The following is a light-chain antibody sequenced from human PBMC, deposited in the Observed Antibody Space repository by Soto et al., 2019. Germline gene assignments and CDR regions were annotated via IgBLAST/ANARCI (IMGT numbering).Light chain of an antibody. Sequence: QSVLTQSPSESATPGQRVTISCSGSGSNIGTHAVNWYQQVPGTAPTLLIFRNHQRPSGVPDRFSGSKSGTSASLANSGPQSEDEADYYCAAWDDSLRAVVFGGGTKLTVL. CDR2: RNH. CDR1: GSNIGTHA. V-gene: IGLV1-44*01. CDR3: AAWDDSLRAVV. J-gene: IGLJ2*01.